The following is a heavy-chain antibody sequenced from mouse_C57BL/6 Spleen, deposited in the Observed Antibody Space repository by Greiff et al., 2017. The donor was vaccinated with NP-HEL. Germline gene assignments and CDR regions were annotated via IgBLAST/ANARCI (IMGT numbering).Heavy chain of an antibody. V-gene: IGHV1-64*01. Sequence: QVQLQQPGAELVKPGASVKLSCKASGYTFTSYWMHWVKPRPGQGLEWIGMIHPNSGSTNSNEKFKSKATLTVDKSSSTAYMQLSSLTSEDSAVYYDASNYYGSSFPWYFDVWGTGTTVTVSS. CDR2: IHPNSGST. CDR3: ASNYYGSSFPWYFDV. CDR1: GYTFTSYW. J-gene: IGHJ1*03. D-gene: IGHD1-1*01.